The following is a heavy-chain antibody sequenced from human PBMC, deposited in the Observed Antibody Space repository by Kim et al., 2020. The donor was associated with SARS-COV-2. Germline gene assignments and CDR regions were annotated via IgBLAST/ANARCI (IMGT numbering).Heavy chain of an antibody. CDR1: GYTFDTFS. CDR2: INGGNGNT. D-gene: IGHD3-10*01. Sequence: ASVKVSCKASGYTFDTFSLYWLRQAPGQRFEWMGWINGGNGNTRYSQNFQGRVTFTRDASATTAFMELTSLTFNDTAVYYCAREGSGSYNWLDPWGQGTLVTVSS. CDR3: AREGSGSYNWLDP. J-gene: IGHJ5*02. V-gene: IGHV1-3*01.